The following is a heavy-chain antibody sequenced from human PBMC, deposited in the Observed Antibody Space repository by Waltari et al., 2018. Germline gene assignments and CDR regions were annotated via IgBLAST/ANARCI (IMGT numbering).Heavy chain of an antibody. CDR3: ARDGTRSSWPPNCFDP. D-gene: IGHD6-13*01. CDR1: GFDFSSSN. Sequence: EVQLVESGGGLVKPGGFLRLSCAASGFDFSSSNMNWVRQAPGKGLEWVSSIGASTTFIYYADSVRGRFTISRDNAKSSLYLQMNSLGPDDTAVYYCARDGTRSSWPPNCFDPWGQGTLVTVSS. J-gene: IGHJ5*02. CDR2: IGASTTFI. V-gene: IGHV3-21*02.